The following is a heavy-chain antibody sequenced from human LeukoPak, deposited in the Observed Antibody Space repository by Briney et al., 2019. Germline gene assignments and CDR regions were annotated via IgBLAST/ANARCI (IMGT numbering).Heavy chain of an antibody. CDR2: INHSRGT. Sequence: PSETLSLTCSVYGGSITAYYWSWIRQPPGKGLEWIGEINHSRGTKYNPSLESRVTILLDASKNGFSLNLNSVTAADTAVCYCAREDYYFDSWGQGTLVTVSS. CDR3: AREDYYFDS. CDR1: GGSITAYY. V-gene: IGHV4-34*01. J-gene: IGHJ4*02.